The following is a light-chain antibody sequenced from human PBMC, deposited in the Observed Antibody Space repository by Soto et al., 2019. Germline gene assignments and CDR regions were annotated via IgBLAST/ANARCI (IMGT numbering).Light chain of an antibody. Sequence: EVVLTQSPGSLSLSPGEIATHSSRSSQSLGGNLAWYQQKAGQAPRLLIFRASTRATGVPARFSGRGSGTEFTLTISGLQSEDFAVYYCQQDSKWPPWTFGPGTKVDI. CDR1: QSLGGN. J-gene: IGKJ1*01. CDR2: RAS. CDR3: QQDSKWPPWT. V-gene: IGKV3-15*01.